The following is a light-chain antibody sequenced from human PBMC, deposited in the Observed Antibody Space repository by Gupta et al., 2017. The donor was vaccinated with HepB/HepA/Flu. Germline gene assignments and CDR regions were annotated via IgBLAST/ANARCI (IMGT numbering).Light chain of an antibody. J-gene: IGKJ5*01. CDR2: LGS. Sequence: DIVMTQSPLSLPVTPGEQASIACRSSQSLLHSNGYNYLDWYLQKPGQSPQLLIYLGSNRASGVPDRFSGSGAGTDFILKISRVEAEDVGVYYCMQALQTPYPFGQGTRLEIK. CDR3: MQALQTPYP. CDR1: QSLLHSNGYNY. V-gene: IGKV2-28*01.